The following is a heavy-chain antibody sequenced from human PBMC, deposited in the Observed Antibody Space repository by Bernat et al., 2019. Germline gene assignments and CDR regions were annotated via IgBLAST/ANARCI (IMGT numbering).Heavy chain of an antibody. CDR2: INPNSGGT. J-gene: IGHJ5*02. V-gene: IGHV1-2*04. D-gene: IGHD6-6*01. CDR1: GYTFTCYY. Sequence: QVQLVQSGAEVKKPGASVKVSCKASGYTFTCYYMHWVRQAPGQGLEWMGWINPNSGGTNYAQKFPGWVTMTRHTSISTAYMELRRQRSDATAEYYCARGDRNGQPLVSFDRWGQGTQVTVSA. CDR3: ARGDRNGQPLVSFDR.